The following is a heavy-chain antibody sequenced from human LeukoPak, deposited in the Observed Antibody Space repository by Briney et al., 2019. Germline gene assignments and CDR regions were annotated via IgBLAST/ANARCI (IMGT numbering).Heavy chain of an antibody. CDR1: GYTLTSYG. CDR3: ARGSSYGFSMGY. J-gene: IGHJ4*02. CDR2: ISTYNGNT. Sequence: ASVKVSCKASGYTLTSYGINWVRQAPGQGLEWMGWISTYNGNTNYAHKLQGRVTMTTDTSTSTAYMDLRSLRSDDTAVYYCARGSSYGFSMGYWGQGTLVTVSS. D-gene: IGHD5-18*01. V-gene: IGHV1-18*01.